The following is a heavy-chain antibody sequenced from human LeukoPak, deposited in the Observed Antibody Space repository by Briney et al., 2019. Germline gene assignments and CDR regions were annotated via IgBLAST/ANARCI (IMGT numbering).Heavy chain of an antibody. D-gene: IGHD3-3*01. J-gene: IGHJ4*02. CDR3: AVLRSLDY. V-gene: IGHV3-7*01. CDR1: GFIFSRFW. CDR2: INQDGSEK. Sequence: GGSLRLSCAASGFIFSRFWMSWVRQAPGKGPEGVANINQDGSEKHYVDSVKGRFTISRDNAKNSVYLQMNSLRAEDTAVYYCAVLRSLDYWGQGTLVTVSS.